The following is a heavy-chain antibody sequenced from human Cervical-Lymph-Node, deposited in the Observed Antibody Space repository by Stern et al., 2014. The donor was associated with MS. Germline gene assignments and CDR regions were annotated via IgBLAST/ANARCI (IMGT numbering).Heavy chain of an antibody. CDR2: IYYSGST. CDR1: GGSISRGGYY. J-gene: IGHJ5*02. CDR3: ARGSTDYDILTGLVLNWFDP. V-gene: IGHV4-31*03. D-gene: IGHD3-9*01. Sequence: QVQLQESGPGLVKPSQTLSLTCTVSGGSISRGGYYWSWIRQHPGKGLEWIGYIYYSGSTYYNPSLKSRVTISVDTSKNQFSLKLSSVTAADTAVYYCARGSTDYDILTGLVLNWFDPWGQGTLVTVSS.